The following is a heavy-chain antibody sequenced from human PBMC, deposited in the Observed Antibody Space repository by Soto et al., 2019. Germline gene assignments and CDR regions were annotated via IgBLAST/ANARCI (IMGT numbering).Heavy chain of an antibody. Sequence: QVQLVQSGAEVQKPGSSVKVSCKASGGTFSSYAISWVRQAPGQGLEWMGGIIPIFGTANYAQKFQGRVTITADKSTITAYMELSSLRSEDTAVYYCARRDIVVVVAATPVGGAFDIWGQGTMVTVSS. V-gene: IGHV1-69*06. CDR2: IIPIFGTA. D-gene: IGHD2-15*01. CDR1: GGTFSSYA. CDR3: ARRDIVVVVAATPVGGAFDI. J-gene: IGHJ3*02.